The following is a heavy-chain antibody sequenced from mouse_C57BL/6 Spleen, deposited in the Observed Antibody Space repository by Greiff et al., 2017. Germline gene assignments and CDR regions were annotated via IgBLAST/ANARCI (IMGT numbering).Heavy chain of an antibody. CDR1: GFTFSDYG. CDR2: ISSGSSTI. D-gene: IGHD4-1*01. Sequence: EVQVVESGGGLVKPGGSLKLSCAASGFTFSDYGMHWVRQAPEKGLEWVAYISSGSSTIYYADTVKGRFTISRDNAKNTLFLQMTSLRSEDTAMYYCARKDWETWFAYWGQGTLVTVSA. CDR3: ARKDWETWFAY. V-gene: IGHV5-17*01. J-gene: IGHJ3*01.